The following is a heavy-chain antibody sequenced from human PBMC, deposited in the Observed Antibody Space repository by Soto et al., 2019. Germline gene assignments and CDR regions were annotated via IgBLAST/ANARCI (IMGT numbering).Heavy chain of an antibody. CDR3: AKERGRNRNFAMDV. Sequence: GGSLRLSCVVSGLTFSDYGFHWVRQAPGKGLDWVAAISYDGSFVYYADSVRGRFTISRDNSRNTPDLQMNTLRHEDTAVYYCAKERGRNRNFAMDVWGQGTSVTVSS. V-gene: IGHV3-30*18. J-gene: IGHJ6*02. CDR2: ISYDGSFV. CDR1: GLTFSDYG. D-gene: IGHD1-1*01.